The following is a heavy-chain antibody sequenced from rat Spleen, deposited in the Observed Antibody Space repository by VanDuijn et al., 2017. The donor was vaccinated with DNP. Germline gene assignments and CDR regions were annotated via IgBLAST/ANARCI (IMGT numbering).Heavy chain of an antibody. V-gene: IGHV5-31*01. CDR2: ITPSGGNT. Sequence: EVQLVESGGDLVQPGRSLKLSCEASGFTFNNHWMTWIRQVPGKGLEWVASITPSGGNTYFPDSVKGRFTISRNNAENTLYLQMNSLRSEDTATYYCARGIITALPYRSFDFWGPGTMVTLSS. CDR3: ARGIITALPYRSFDF. J-gene: IGHJ1*01. D-gene: IGHD1-6*01. CDR1: GFTFNNHW.